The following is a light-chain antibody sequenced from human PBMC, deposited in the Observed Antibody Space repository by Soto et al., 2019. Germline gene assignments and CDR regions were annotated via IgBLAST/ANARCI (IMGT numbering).Light chain of an antibody. CDR2: DAS. V-gene: IGKV1-5*01. CDR1: QSISSW. J-gene: IGKJ1*01. Sequence: DIQMTQPPSTLSASVGDRVTITCRASQSISSWLAWYQQKPGKAPKLLIYDASSLESGVPSRFSGSGSGTEFTLTTTSLQPDDFATYYCQQYNSYPWTFGQGTKVDIK. CDR3: QQYNSYPWT.